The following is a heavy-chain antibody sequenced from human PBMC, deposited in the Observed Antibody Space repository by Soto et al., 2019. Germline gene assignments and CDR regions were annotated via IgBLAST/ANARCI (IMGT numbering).Heavy chain of an antibody. CDR1: GFTFSGSA. Sequence: GGSLRLSCAASGFTFSGSAMHWVRQASGKGLEWVGRIRSKANSYATAYAASVKGRFTISRDDSKKTAYLQMNSLKTEDTAVDYCTRHLTDDFWSGYSDDAFDIWGQGTMVTVSS. J-gene: IGHJ3*02. CDR2: IRSKANSYAT. CDR3: TRHLTDDFWSGYSDDAFDI. D-gene: IGHD3-3*01. V-gene: IGHV3-73*01.